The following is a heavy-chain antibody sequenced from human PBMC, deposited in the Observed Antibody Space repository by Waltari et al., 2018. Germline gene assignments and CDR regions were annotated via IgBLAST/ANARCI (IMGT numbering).Heavy chain of an antibody. D-gene: IGHD5-12*01. CDR1: GGSFSGYY. J-gene: IGHJ6*03. CDR2: INHSGST. V-gene: IGHV4-34*01. Sequence: QVQLQQWGAGLLKPSETLSLTCAVYGGSFSGYYWSWIRQPPGKGLEWIGEINHSGSTNYNPPLKSRFTISVDTSKNQFSRKLSSVTAADTAVYYCARVGGGLRPYYYYYYYMDVWGKGTTVTVSS. CDR3: ARVGGGLRPYYYYYYYMDV.